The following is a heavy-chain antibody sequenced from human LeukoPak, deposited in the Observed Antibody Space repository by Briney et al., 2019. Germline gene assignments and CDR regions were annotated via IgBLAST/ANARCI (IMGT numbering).Heavy chain of an antibody. D-gene: IGHD6-25*01. CDR1: GGSFSGYY. CDR2: INHSGST. Sequence: SETLSLTCAVYGGSFSGYYWSWIRQPPGKGLEWIGEINHSGSTNYNPSLKSRVTISVDTSKNQFSLKLSSVTAADMAVYYCARDPTSAAGFDYWGQGTLVTVSS. J-gene: IGHJ4*02. V-gene: IGHV4-34*01. CDR3: ARDPTSAAGFDY.